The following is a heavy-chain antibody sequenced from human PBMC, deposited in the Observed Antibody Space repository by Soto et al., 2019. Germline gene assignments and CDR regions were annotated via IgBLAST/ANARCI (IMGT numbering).Heavy chain of an antibody. V-gene: IGHV1-69*08. D-gene: IGHD4-17*01. CDR2: IAPMIGIA. Sequence: QVRLVQSGAEVREPGSSVKVSCKTSGGTLTDYIISWVRQAPGQGLEWMGRIAPMIGIADYARKFQGRVTITADRSTNTAYVEVSSLRPEDTAIYYCAKDRSDYGDFVFDNWGRGTLVTVSS. J-gene: IGHJ4*02. CDR1: GGTLTDYI. CDR3: AKDRSDYGDFVFDN.